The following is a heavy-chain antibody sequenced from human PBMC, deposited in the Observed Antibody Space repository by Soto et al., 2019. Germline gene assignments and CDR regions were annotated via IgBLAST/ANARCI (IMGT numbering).Heavy chain of an antibody. CDR3: AIAVAGTGWFDP. CDR2: IIPIVGTA. CDR1: GGTFSSYA. J-gene: IGHJ5*02. D-gene: IGHD6-19*01. Sequence: QVQLVQSGAEVKKPGSSVKVSCRAYGGTFSSYAISWVRQAPGQGLEWMGGIIPIVGTANYAQKFHGRVTITAEESTSTAYMELSSLRSEDTAVYYCAIAVAGTGWFDPWVQVTLVTVSS. V-gene: IGHV1-69*01.